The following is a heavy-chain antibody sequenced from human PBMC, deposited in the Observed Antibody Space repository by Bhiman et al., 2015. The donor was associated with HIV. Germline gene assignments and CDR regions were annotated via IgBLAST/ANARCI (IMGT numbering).Heavy chain of an antibody. CDR1: GFTFSDYY. CDR2: ISSSGSTI. V-gene: IGHV3-11*04. J-gene: IGHJ4*02. CDR3: AKDALQGRFDD. Sequence: QVQLVESGGGLVKSGGSLRLSCAASGFTFSDYYMSWIRQAPGRGLEWVSYISSSGSTIYYADSVKGRFTISRDNAKNTLYLQMSSLRTEDTALYYCAKDALQGRFDDWGQGTLVTVSS.